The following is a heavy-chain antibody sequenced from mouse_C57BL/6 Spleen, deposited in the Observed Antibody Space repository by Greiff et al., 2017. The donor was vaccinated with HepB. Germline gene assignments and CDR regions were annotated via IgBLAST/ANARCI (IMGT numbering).Heavy chain of an antibody. D-gene: IGHD1-1*01. J-gene: IGHJ3*01. Sequence: EVQLQQSGPELVKPGASVKISCKASGYTFTDYYMNWVKQSHGKSLEWIGDINPNNGGTSYNQKFKGKATLTVDKSSSTAYMELRSLTSEDSAVYYCAPHYYGSRWFAYWGQGTLVTVSA. V-gene: IGHV1-26*01. CDR1: GYTFTDYY. CDR3: APHYYGSRWFAY. CDR2: INPNNGGT.